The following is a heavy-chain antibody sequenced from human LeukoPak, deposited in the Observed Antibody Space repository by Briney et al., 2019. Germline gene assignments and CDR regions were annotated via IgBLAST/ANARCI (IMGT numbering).Heavy chain of an antibody. J-gene: IGHJ4*02. CDR3: ARDYYGSGSYFPFFDY. V-gene: IGHV4-34*01. CDR1: GGSFSGYY. D-gene: IGHD3-10*01. CDR2: IYQSETA. Sequence: SETLSLTCAVYGGSFSGYYWSWIRQPPGKGLEWIGSIYQSETAHYNPSLKSRVTISVDTSKNQFSLKLNSVTAADTAVYYCARDYYGSGSYFPFFDYWGQGTLVTVSS.